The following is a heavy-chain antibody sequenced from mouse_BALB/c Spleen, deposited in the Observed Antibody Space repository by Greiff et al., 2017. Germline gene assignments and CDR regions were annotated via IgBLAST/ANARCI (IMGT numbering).Heavy chain of an antibody. CDR1: GYSITSDYA. Sequence: EVKLMESGPGLVKPSQSLSLTCTVTGYSITSDYAWNWIRQFPGNKLEWMGYISYSGSTSYNPSLKSRISITRDTSKNQFFLQLNSVTTEDTATYYCARDGDYGNYGWFAYWGQGTLVTVSA. CDR2: ISYSGST. V-gene: IGHV3-2*02. D-gene: IGHD2-1*01. J-gene: IGHJ3*01. CDR3: ARDGDYGNYGWFAY.